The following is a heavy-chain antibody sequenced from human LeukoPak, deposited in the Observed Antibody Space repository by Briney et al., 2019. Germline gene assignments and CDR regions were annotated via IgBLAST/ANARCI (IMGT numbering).Heavy chain of an antibody. CDR2: IYYSGST. D-gene: IGHD5-24*01. CDR1: CGSMSTHY. Sequence: SETLSLTRTVSCGSMSTHYEICIRHPPGKGLEWIGYIYYSGSTNYNPSLKSRVTISVDTSKNQFSLKLSSVTAADTAVYYCARARDGYNHFDYWGQGTLVTVSS. V-gene: IGHV4-59*11. CDR3: ARARDGYNHFDY. J-gene: IGHJ4*02.